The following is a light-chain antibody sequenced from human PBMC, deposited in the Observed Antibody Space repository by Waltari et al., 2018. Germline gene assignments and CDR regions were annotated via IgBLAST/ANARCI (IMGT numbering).Light chain of an antibody. CDR3: CSYAGSTTVVK. CDR2: QDT. Sequence: QSALTQPASVSGSPGQSITISCTGTSSDIGSYNLVSWYQQHPGKAPSPLIYQDTKRPSGASDRFSGSKSRNTASLTISGLQTEDEADYYCCSYAGSTTVVKVGGGTKLTVL. J-gene: IGLJ2*01. V-gene: IGLV2-23*01. CDR1: SSDIGSYNL.